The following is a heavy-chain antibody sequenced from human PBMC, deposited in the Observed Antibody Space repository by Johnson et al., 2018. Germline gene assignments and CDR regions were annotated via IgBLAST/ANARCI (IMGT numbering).Heavy chain of an antibody. V-gene: IGHV3-11*01. Sequence: VQLVESGGDLVKPGGSLRLSCAASGFTFSDYYMNWIRQAPGKGLEWISYISGSGTTIFYADSVKGRFTISRDNAGNSLYLQMNSLRAEDPAVYYCARQPLLWNNAVQHHYGMDVWGQGTTVIVS. D-gene: IGHD1/OR15-1a*01. J-gene: IGHJ6*02. CDR3: ARQPLLWNNAVQHHYGMDV. CDR1: GFTFSDYY. CDR2: ISGSGTTI.